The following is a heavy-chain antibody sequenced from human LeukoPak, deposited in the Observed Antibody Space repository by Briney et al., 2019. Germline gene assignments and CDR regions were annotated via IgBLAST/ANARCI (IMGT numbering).Heavy chain of an antibody. V-gene: IGHV1-18*01. CDR1: GYTFSNSG. Sequence: ASVKVSCKASGYTFSNSGISWVRQARGQGLEWMGWVSAYDGNTNYAQNLQGRLTMTTDRSTSTAYMELRSLRSDDTAMYYCARSFARDSDILTGYYIGDYWGQGTLSPSPQ. CDR2: VSAYDGNT. J-gene: IGHJ4*02. CDR3: ARSFARDSDILTGYYIGDY. D-gene: IGHD3-9*01.